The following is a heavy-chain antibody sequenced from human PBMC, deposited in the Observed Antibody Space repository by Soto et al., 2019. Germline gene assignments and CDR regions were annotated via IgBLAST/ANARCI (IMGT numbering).Heavy chain of an antibody. Sequence: QVQLQESGPGLVKPSQTLSLTCTVSGGSISSGGYYWSWIRQHPGKGLEWIGYIYYSGSTYYNPSLKSRVTISVDTSKNQFTLKLSSVTAADTAVYYCARDRSGYDSSPRFDYWGQGTLVTVSS. CDR1: GGSISSGGYY. D-gene: IGHD5-12*01. CDR3: ARDRSGYDSSPRFDY. J-gene: IGHJ4*02. CDR2: IYYSGST. V-gene: IGHV4-31*03.